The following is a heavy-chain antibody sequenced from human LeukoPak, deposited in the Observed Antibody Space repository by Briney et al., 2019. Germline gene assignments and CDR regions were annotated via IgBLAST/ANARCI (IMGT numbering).Heavy chain of an antibody. CDR3: AKDSWELSSFDY. CDR1: GFNFGIYG. D-gene: IGHD1-26*01. CDR2: MWDDGTNE. Sequence: PGGSLRLSCTASGFNFGIYGMHWVRQAPGKGLEWVAVMWDDGTNEYYVESVKGRFTISRDNGKRTLYLQMNSLRVEDTAVYYCAKDSWELSSFDYWGQGTLVTVSS. J-gene: IGHJ4*02. V-gene: IGHV3-33*03.